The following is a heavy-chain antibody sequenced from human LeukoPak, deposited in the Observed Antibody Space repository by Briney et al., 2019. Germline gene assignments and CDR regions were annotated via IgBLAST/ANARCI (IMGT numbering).Heavy chain of an antibody. CDR1: GRSISSYY. CDR3: ARTTTNFDD. V-gene: IGHV4-59*01. D-gene: IGHD4-11*01. CDR2: VSYDGST. J-gene: IGHJ4*02. Sequence: SETLSLTCTVSGRSISSYYWSWVRHPPEKGLEWIGYVSYDGSTNYSPSLKSRVTISLYTLKSQYSLNLSSVTTADTAVYYCARTTTNFDDWGRGTLVTVSS.